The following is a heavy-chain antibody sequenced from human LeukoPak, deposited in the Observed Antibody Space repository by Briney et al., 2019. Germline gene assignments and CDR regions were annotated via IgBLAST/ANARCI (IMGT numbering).Heavy chain of an antibody. J-gene: IGHJ4*02. CDR3: ARSYYGSGGFDY. CDR2: IYYSGST. Sequence: SGTLSLTCTVSGGSISSYYWSWIRQPPGKGLEWIGYIYYSGSTNYNPSLKSRVTISVDTSKNQFSLKLSSVTAADTAVYYCARSYYGSGGFDYWGQGTLVTVSS. D-gene: IGHD3-10*01. CDR1: GGSISSYY. V-gene: IGHV4-59*01.